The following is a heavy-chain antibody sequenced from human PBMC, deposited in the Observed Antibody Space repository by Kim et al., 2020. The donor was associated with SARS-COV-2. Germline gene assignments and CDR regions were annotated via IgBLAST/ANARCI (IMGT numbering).Heavy chain of an antibody. V-gene: IGHV3-23*01. CDR1: GFTFSSYA. J-gene: IGHJ6*02. Sequence: GGSLRLSCAASGFTFSSYAMSWVRQAPGKGLEWVSAISGSGGTTYYADSVKGRFTISRDKTKNTLYLQMNSRIAEDTAVYYSAKDLLDSSGYWFPGYYYGMDVWGRGTTVTLSS. CDR3: AKDLLDSSGYWFPGYYYGMDV. CDR2: ISGSGGTT. D-gene: IGHD3-22*01.